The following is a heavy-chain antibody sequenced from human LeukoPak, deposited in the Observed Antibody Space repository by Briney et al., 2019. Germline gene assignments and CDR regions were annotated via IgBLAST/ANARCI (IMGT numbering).Heavy chain of an antibody. Sequence: GGSLRLSCAASRFTFDSHGMHWVRQAPGKGLEWVAVIWYDGSNKYYADSVKGRFTISRDNSKSTLYLQMNSLRVDDTAVYYCATRGFNYGDLDYWGQGTLVTVSS. CDR3: ATRGFNYGDLDY. V-gene: IGHV3-33*01. D-gene: IGHD5-18*01. CDR1: RFTFDSHG. CDR2: IWYDGSNK. J-gene: IGHJ4*02.